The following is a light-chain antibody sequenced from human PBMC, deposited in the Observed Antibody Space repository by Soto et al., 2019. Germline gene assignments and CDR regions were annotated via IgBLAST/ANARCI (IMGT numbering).Light chain of an antibody. CDR1: SSNIGSNT. CDR2: SNN. J-gene: IGLJ2*01. V-gene: IGLV1-44*01. CDR3: ATWDDSLNGVV. Sequence: QSVLTQPPSASGTPGQRVTISCSGSSSNIGSNTVNWYQQLPGTAPKLLIYSNNQWPSGVPDRFSASKSGTSASLAISGLQSDDEADYYCATWDDSLNGVVFGGGTKLTVL.